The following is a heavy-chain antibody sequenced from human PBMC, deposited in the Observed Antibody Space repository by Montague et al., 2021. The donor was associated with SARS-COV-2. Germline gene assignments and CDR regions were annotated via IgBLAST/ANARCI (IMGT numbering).Heavy chain of an antibody. CDR1: GGSVSSGSYY. V-gene: IGHV4-39*07. CDR3: ARVGRQQLVRLSGMDV. Sequence: SETLSLTCTVSGGSVSSGSYYWSWIRQPPGKGLEWIGSIYYSGSTYYNPSLKSRVTISVDTSKNQFSLKLSSVTAADTAVYYCARVGRQQLVRLSGMDVWGQGTTVTVS. CDR2: IYYSGST. J-gene: IGHJ6*02. D-gene: IGHD6-13*01.